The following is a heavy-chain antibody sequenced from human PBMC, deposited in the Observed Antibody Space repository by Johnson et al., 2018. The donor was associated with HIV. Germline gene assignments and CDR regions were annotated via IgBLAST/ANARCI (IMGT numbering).Heavy chain of an antibody. J-gene: IGHJ3*02. CDR2: IGTAGDT. V-gene: IGHV3-13*01. CDR1: GFTFSSYD. Sequence: VQLVESGGGLKQPGGSLRLSCAASGFTFSSYDMHWVRQATGKGLEWVSTIGTAGDTYYPGSVKGRFTVSREDAKNSLYLQMNSLRAEDTAVYYCATAARLFDAFDIWGQGTMVTVSS. CDR3: ATAARLFDAFDI. D-gene: IGHD6-6*01.